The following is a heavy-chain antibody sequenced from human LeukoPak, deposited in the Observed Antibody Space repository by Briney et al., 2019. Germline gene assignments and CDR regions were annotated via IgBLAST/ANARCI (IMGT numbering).Heavy chain of an antibody. CDR3: AKGSLGSWYYFDY. CDR2: FSRSGPDT. D-gene: IGHD6-13*01. Sequence: GGSLRLSCAASGFTFGSSAMSWVRQAPGKGPEWVSTFSRSGPDTYYADSVKGRFTIFRDNSRNTLYLQMNSLRAEDTAVYYCAKGSLGSWYYFDYWGQGTLVTVSS. CDR1: GFTFGSSA. V-gene: IGHV3-23*01. J-gene: IGHJ4*02.